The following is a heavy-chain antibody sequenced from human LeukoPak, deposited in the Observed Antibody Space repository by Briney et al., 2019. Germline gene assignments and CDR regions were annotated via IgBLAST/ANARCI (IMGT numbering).Heavy chain of an antibody. CDR1: GGSISSSGYF. J-gene: IGHJ3*02. CDR2: IYYSGST. Sequence: SETLSLTCTVSGGSISSSGYFWGWIRQPPGKGLEWIGSIYYSGSTYYNPSLKSRVTISVDTSKNQFSLKLSSVTAADTAVYYCARHPLGQLLFFFHELGAFDIWGQGTMVTVSS. D-gene: IGHD2-2*01. V-gene: IGHV4-39*01. CDR3: ARHPLGQLLFFFHELGAFDI.